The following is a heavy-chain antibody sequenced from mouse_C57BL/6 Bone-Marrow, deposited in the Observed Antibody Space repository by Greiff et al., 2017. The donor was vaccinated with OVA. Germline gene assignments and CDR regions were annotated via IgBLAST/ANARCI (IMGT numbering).Heavy chain of an antibody. V-gene: IGHV1-53*01. CDR3: ARRASYYDYDEGFAY. D-gene: IGHD2-4*01. Sequence: QVQLQQPGTELVKPGASVKLSCKASGYTFNSYWMHWVKQRPGQGLEWIGNINPSNGGTNYNEKFKSKATLTVDKSSRTAYMQLSSLTSEDSAVYYCARRASYYDYDEGFAYWGQGTLVTVSA. J-gene: IGHJ3*01. CDR1: GYTFNSYW. CDR2: INPSNGGT.